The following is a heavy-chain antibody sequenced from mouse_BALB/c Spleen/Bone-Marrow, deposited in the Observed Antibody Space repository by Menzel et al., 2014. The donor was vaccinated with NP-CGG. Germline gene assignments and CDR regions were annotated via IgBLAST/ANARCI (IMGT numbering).Heavy chain of an antibody. CDR2: IDPANGNT. CDR3: SSYAMDY. Sequence: EVQGVESGAELVKPGASVKLSCTASGFNIKDTYMHWVKQRPEQGLEWIGRIDPANGNTKYDPKFQGKATITADTSSNTAYLQLSSLTSEDTSVYYSSSYAMDYWGQGTSVTVSS. CDR1: GFNIKDTY. J-gene: IGHJ4*01. V-gene: IGHV14-3*02.